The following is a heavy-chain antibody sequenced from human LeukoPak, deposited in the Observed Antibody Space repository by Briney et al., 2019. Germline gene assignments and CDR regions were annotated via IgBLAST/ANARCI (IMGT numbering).Heavy chain of an antibody. J-gene: IGHJ4*02. CDR1: GGSISSYY. CDR2: IYYSGST. D-gene: IGHD3-10*01. CDR3: ARGLMVRGVSLDY. V-gene: IGHV4-59*01. Sequence: PSETLSLTCTVSGGSISSYYWSWIRQPPGKGLEWIGYIYYSGSTNYNPSLKSRVTISVDTSKNQFSLKLSSVTAADTAVYYCARGLMVRGVSLDYWGRGTLVTVSS.